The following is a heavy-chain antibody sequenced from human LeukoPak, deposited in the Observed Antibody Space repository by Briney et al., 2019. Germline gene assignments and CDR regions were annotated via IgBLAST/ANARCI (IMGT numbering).Heavy chain of an antibody. CDR2: IRSKVNSYAT. V-gene: IGHV3-73*01. CDR3: TGNYYGSGSYADFDY. CDR1: GFTFSGSA. J-gene: IGHJ4*02. Sequence: GGSLRLSCAASGFTFSGSAMHWVRQASGKGLEWVGRIRSKVNSYATEYAASVKGRFTISRDDSKNTAYLQMDSLKTEDTAVYYCTGNYYGSGSYADFDYWGQGTLVTVSS. D-gene: IGHD3-10*01.